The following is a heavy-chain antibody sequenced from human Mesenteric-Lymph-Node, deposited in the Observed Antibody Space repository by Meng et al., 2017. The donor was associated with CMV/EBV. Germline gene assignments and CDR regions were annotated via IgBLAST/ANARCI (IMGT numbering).Heavy chain of an antibody. Sequence: SVKVSCKASGGTFSSYTISWVRQAPGQGLEWMGRIIPILGIANYAQKFQGRVTITADKSTSTAYMELSSLRSEDTAVYYCARGRPNYDFWSGYYFDYWGQGTLVTVSS. CDR2: IIPILGIA. V-gene: IGHV1-69*02. CDR3: ARGRPNYDFWSGYYFDY. J-gene: IGHJ4*02. D-gene: IGHD3-3*01. CDR1: GGTFSSYT.